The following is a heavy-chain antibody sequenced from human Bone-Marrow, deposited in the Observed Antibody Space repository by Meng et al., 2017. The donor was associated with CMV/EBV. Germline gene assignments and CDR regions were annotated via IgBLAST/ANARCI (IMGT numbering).Heavy chain of an antibody. D-gene: IGHD1-26*01. CDR2: ISYDGSNK. J-gene: IGHJ6*02. Sequence: GESLKISCAASGFIFSNYVMAWVRQAPGKGLEWVAVISYDGSNKYYADSVKGRFTISRDNSKNTLYLQMNSLRAEDTAVYYCARDRRVGATPAGLGYYYGMDVWGQGTTVTVSS. CDR3: ARDRRVGATPAGLGYYYGMDV. CDR1: GFIFSNYV. V-gene: IGHV3-30-3*01.